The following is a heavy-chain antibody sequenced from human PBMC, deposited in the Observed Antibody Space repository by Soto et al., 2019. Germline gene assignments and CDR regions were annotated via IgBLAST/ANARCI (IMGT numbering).Heavy chain of an antibody. CDR2: ISGSGGST. Sequence: GGSLRLSCAASGFTFSSYAMSWVRQAPGKGLEWVSAISGSGGSTYYADSVKGRFTISRDNSKNTLYLQMNSLRAEDTAVYYCAKGGGSIAVAGTGFDYWGQGTLVTVSS. J-gene: IGHJ4*02. V-gene: IGHV3-23*01. CDR1: GFTFSSYA. CDR3: AKGGGSIAVAGTGFDY. D-gene: IGHD6-19*01.